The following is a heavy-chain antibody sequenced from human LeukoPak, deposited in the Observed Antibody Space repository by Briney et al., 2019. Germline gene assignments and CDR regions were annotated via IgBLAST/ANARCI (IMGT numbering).Heavy chain of an antibody. CDR2: TYTGGSN. J-gene: IGHJ6*03. Sequence: PSETLSLTCTVSAGSISSFYWSWLRQPAGKGLEWIGRTYTGGSNNYNPSLRSRVTMTVNTSKNQFSVKLSSVTAADTAVYYCARDRTSYYDFWSGYDTVYYYYYMDVWGKGTTVTVSS. D-gene: IGHD3-3*01. CDR3: ARDRTSYYDFWSGYDTVYYYYYMDV. V-gene: IGHV4-4*07. CDR1: AGSISSFY.